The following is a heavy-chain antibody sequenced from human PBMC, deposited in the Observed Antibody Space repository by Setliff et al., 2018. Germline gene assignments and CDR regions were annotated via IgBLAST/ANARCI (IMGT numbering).Heavy chain of an antibody. V-gene: IGHV4-34*01. Sequence: SETLSLTCAVYGGSFSDSHWSWIRQPPGKGLEWIGEIDQGGSTNYNPSLKSRVTISLDTSKNQFSLKLASTTAADTAIYYCASHPRVTIFGVVAFDYWGQGILVTVSS. CDR2: IDQGGST. D-gene: IGHD3-3*01. CDR1: GGSFSDSH. CDR3: ASHPRVTIFGVVAFDY. J-gene: IGHJ4*02.